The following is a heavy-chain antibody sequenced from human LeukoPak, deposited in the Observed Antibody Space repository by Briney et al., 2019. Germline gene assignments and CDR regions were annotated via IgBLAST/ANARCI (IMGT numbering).Heavy chain of an antibody. J-gene: IGHJ4*02. CDR3: ARLSRTFIDY. V-gene: IGHV4-39*01. CDR1: GGSISSSSYY. CDR2: IYYSGST. Sequence: SETLSPTCTVSGGSISSSSYYWGWIRQPPGKGLEWIGSIYYSGSTYYNPSLKSRVTISVDTSKNQFSLKLSSVTAADTAVYYCARLSRTFIDYWGQGTLVTVSS.